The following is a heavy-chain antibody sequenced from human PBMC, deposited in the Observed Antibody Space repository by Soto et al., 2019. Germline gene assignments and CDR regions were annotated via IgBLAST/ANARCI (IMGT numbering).Heavy chain of an antibody. D-gene: IGHD6-13*01. J-gene: IGHJ6*02. CDR3: AKGQAAAGNYYYYGMDV. Sequence: GGSLRLSCAASGFTFSSYAMSWVRQAPGKGLEWVSAISGSGGSTYYADSVKGRFTISRDNSKNTLYLQMNSLRAEDTAVYYCAKGQAAAGNYYYYGMDVWGQGTTVTVSS. CDR2: ISGSGGST. V-gene: IGHV3-23*01. CDR1: GFTFSSYA.